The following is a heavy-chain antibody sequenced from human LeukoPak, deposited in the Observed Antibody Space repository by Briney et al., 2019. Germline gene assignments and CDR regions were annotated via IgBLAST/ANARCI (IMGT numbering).Heavy chain of an antibody. J-gene: IGHJ4*02. CDR2: IYPGDSDS. V-gene: IGHV5-51*01. CDR3: ARLWFGELYPYFDY. CDR1: EYSFTTYW. Sequence: HGESLKISCKGSEYSFTTYWIGWVRQLSGKGQEWMGIIYPGDSDSRYSPSFQGQVTISADKSIRTAYLQWSSLKASDTAMYYCARLWFGELYPYFDYWGQGTLVTVSS. D-gene: IGHD3-10*01.